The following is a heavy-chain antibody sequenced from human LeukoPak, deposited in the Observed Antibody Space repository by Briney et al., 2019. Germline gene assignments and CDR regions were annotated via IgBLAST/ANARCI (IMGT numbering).Heavy chain of an antibody. CDR1: GGSFSGHY. Sequence: SETLSLTCAVYGGSFSGHYWSWIRQPPGKGLEWIGEINHSGSTNYNPSLRSRVTMSVDTSKNQFSLKLSSVTAADTAVYYCARVAIFGVVINAMDVWGQGITVTVSS. CDR2: INHSGST. V-gene: IGHV4-34*01. D-gene: IGHD3-3*01. J-gene: IGHJ6*02. CDR3: ARVAIFGVVINAMDV.